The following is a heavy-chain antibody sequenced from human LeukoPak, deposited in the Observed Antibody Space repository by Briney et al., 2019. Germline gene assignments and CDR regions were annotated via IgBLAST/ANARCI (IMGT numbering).Heavy chain of an antibody. CDR1: GFTFSDYY. Sequence: GGSLRLSCAASGFTFSDYYMGWIRQAPGKGLEWVSYISSSGSTIYYADSVKGRFTISRDNAKNSLYLQMNSLRAEDTAVYYCARDSKLGYCSSTSCLYYYYYGMDVWGQGTTVTVSS. CDR2: ISSSGSTI. J-gene: IGHJ6*02. CDR3: ARDSKLGYCSSTSCLYYYYYGMDV. V-gene: IGHV3-11*01. D-gene: IGHD2-2*01.